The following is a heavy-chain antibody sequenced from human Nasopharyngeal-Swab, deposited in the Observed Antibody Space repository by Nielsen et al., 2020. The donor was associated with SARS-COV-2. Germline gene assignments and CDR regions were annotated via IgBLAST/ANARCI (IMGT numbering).Heavy chain of an antibody. J-gene: IGHJ6*03. CDR2: IKQDGSEK. CDR3: AKDGRVDIVATGYYYYYYMDV. V-gene: IGHV3-7*01. D-gene: IGHD5-12*01. CDR1: GFTFSSYW. Sequence: LSLTCAASGFTFSSYWMSWVRQAPGKGLEWVANIKQDGSEKYYVDSVKGRFTISRDNSKNTLYLQMNSLRAEDTAVYYCAKDGRVDIVATGYYYYYYMDVWGKGTTVTVSS.